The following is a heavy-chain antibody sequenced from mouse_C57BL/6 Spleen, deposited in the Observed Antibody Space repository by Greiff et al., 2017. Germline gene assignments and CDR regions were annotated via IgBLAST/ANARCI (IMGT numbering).Heavy chain of an antibody. CDR1: GYTFTSYW. V-gene: IGHV1-64*01. CDR2: IHPSSGST. CDR3: ASAYSNCACWYFDV. J-gene: IGHJ1*03. Sequence: VQLQQPGAELVKPGASVKLSCKASGYTFTSYWMHWVKQRPGQGLEWIGMIHPSSGSTNYNEKFKSKATLTVDKSSSTTYMQLRRMISEDDAVYYCASAYSNCACWYFDVWGTGTTVTVSS. D-gene: IGHD2-5*01.